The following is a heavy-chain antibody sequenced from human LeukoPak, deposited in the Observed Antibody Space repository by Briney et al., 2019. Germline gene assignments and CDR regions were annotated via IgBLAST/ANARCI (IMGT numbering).Heavy chain of an antibody. CDR1: GFTFSNAW. V-gene: IGHV3-15*01. CDR2: IKSKTDGGTT. J-gene: IGHJ4*02. D-gene: IGHD3-16*01. Sequence: NPRGSLRLSCAASGFTFSNAWMSWVRQAPGKGLEWVGRIKSKTDGGTTDYAAPVKGRFTISRDDSKNTLYLQMNSLKTEDTAVYYCTTKHVGGTMPSDYWGQGTLVTVSS. CDR3: TTKHVGGTMPSDY.